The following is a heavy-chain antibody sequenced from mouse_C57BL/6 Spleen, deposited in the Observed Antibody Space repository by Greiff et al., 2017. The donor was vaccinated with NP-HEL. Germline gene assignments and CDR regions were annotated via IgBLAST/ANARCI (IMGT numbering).Heavy chain of an antibody. CDR1: GYTFTDYN. CDR2: INPNNGGT. J-gene: IGHJ2*01. CDR3: ARRGYNIGYYVDY. Sequence: EVQLQQSGPELVKPGASVTIPCKASGYTFTDYNMDWVKQSHGKSLEWIGDINPNNGGTIYNQTFKGKATLTVDKSSSTAYMELRRLTSEDTAIYYCARRGYNIGYYVDYWGQGTTLTVSS. V-gene: IGHV1-18*01. D-gene: IGHD2-14*01.